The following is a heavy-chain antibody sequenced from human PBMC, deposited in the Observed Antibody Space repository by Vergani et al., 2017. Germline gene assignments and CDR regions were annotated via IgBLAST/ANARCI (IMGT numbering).Heavy chain of an antibody. Sequence: QVQLVESGGGVVQPGGSLRLSCAASGFTFNSYGMHWVRQAPGKGLEWVASIRSDESRRYYGDSMEGPFTISRDTSMNTLYLQMNSLRPEDTAVYYCARGQKWSLQGDWFDPWGQGTLVTVSS. D-gene: IGHD2-21*02. CDR2: IRSDESRR. J-gene: IGHJ5*02. CDR1: GFTFNSYG. CDR3: ARGQKWSLQGDWFDP. V-gene: IGHV3-30*02.